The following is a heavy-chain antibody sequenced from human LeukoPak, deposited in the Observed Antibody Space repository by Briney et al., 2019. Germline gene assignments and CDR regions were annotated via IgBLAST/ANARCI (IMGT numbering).Heavy chain of an antibody. CDR2: IYYSGST. J-gene: IGHJ4*02. CDR3: ARVVYSYGYKVFVY. D-gene: IGHD5-18*01. CDR1: GGSISSYY. V-gene: IGHV4-59*01. Sequence: PSETLSLTCTVSGGSISSYYWSWIRQPPGKGLEWIGYIYYSGSTNYNPSLKSRVTISVDTSKNQFSLKLSSVTAADTAVYYCARVVYSYGYKVFVYWGQGTLVTVSS.